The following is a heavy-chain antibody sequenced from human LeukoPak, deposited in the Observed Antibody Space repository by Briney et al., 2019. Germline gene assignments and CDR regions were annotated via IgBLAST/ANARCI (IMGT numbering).Heavy chain of an antibody. CDR2: INAGNGDT. CDR3: ARDSGEYYFDY. J-gene: IGHJ4*02. V-gene: IGHV1-3*01. Sequence: ASVKVSCKASGYTFTRYAMHWVRQAPGQRLEWMGWINAGNGDTKYSQKFQGRVTITGDTSASTAYMELSSLRSEDTAVYYCARDSGEYYFDYWGQGTLVTVSS. CDR1: GYTFTRYA. D-gene: IGHD2-15*01.